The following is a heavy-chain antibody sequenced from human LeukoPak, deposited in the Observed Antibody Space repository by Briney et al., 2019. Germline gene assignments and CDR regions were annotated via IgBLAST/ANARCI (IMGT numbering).Heavy chain of an antibody. CDR2: IRTRVNGGTT. CDR3: TRCRSTSCSWGGDY. J-gene: IGHJ4*02. V-gene: IGHV3-22*01. D-gene: IGHD2-2*01. CDR1: GFTFSDYY. Sequence: GGSLRLSCAASGFTFSDYYMAWIRQAPGKGLEWVGFIRTRVNGGTTEYAASVKDRFTLSRDDSKGIAYLQMNSLKTEDTAVYYCTRCRSTSCSWGGDYWGQGTLVAVSS.